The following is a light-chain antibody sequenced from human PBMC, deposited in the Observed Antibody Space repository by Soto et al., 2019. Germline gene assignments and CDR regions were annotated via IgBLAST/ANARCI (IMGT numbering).Light chain of an antibody. CDR1: QDISRD. CDR3: LQDYTYPQT. Sequence: AIQMTQSPSYLSASVGDRVTITCRASQDISRDLGWYQQKPGKAPKLLIYATSTLQPGVPSRFSGSGFGTDFTLTISSLQPEDFATYFCLQDYTYPQTFGQGTKVEIK. CDR2: ATS. J-gene: IGKJ1*01. V-gene: IGKV1-6*01.